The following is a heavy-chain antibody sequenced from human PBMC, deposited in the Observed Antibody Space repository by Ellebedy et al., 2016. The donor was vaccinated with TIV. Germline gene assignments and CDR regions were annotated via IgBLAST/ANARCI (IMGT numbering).Heavy chain of an antibody. D-gene: IGHD3-10*01. CDR1: GYTFTRYG. CDR3: AREFGLPDY. J-gene: IGHJ4*02. CDR2: ISTHHNNA. Sequence: AASVKVSCKASGYTFTRYGVTWVRQAPGQGLEWMGWISTHHNNAKLSQRFQGRVTMTTDTSTNTAYMELRSLRSDDTAVYYCAREFGLPDYWGQGTLVTVSS. V-gene: IGHV1-18*04.